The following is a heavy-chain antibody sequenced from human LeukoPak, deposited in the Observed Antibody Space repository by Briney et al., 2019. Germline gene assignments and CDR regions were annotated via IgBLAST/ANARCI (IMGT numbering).Heavy chain of an antibody. CDR3: ARVHQQLVIDNDAFDI. J-gene: IGHJ3*02. Sequence: PGGSLRLSCAASGFTFSSYAMHWVRQAPGKGLEWVAVISYDGSNKYYADSVKGRFTISRDNSKNTLYLQMNSLSAEDRGVYYCARVHQQLVIDNDAFDIWGQGTMVTVSS. CDR1: GFTFSSYA. CDR2: ISYDGSNK. V-gene: IGHV3-30-3*01. D-gene: IGHD6-13*01.